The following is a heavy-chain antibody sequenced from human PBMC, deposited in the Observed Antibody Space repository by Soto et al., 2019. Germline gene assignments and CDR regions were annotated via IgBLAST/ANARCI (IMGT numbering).Heavy chain of an antibody. CDR3: ATDRLNYYGSGSYDNWFDP. Sequence: ASVKVSCKVSGYTLAELSMHWVRQAPGKGLEWMGGFDPEDGETIYAQKFQGRVTMTEDTSTDTAYMELSSLRSEDTAVYYCATDRLNYYGSGSYDNWFDPWGQGTLVTVSS. D-gene: IGHD3-10*01. J-gene: IGHJ5*02. CDR1: GYTLAELS. V-gene: IGHV1-24*01. CDR2: FDPEDGET.